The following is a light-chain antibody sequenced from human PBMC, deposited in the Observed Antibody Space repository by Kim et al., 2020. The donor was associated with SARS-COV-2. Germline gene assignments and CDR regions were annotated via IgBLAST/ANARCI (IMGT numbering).Light chain of an antibody. CDR1: SSDVDDYNY. J-gene: IGLJ2*01. CDR2: EVT. V-gene: IGLV2-14*01. CDR3: SSYTSSDTLV. Sequence: GQSITISCTGTSSDVDDYNYVSWYQQHPGKAPKLMIYEVTKRPSGVSYRFSGSKSGNTASLTISGLQAEDEADYYCSSYTSSDTLVFGGGTQLTVL.